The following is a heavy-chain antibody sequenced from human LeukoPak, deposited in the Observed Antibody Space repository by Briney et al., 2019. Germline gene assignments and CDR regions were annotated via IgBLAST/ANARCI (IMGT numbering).Heavy chain of an antibody. J-gene: IGHJ3*02. CDR1: GGSISSSSYY. Sequence: PSETLSLTCTVSGGSISSSSYYWGWLRQPPGKGLEWIGRIFSSGSTYYNPSLKSRVTISVDTSKTQFSLKLSSVTAADTAVYYCARLTPPVIVVVITTGAFDIWGQGTMVTVSS. V-gene: IGHV4-39*07. CDR3: ARLTPPVIVVVITTGAFDI. CDR2: IFSSGST. D-gene: IGHD3-22*01.